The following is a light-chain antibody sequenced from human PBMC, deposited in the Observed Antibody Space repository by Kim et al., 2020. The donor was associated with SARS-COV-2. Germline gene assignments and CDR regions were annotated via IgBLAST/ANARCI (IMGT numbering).Light chain of an antibody. Sequence: AVRQKVKIPCQGDRLRCDSATWDQTKPGQDPLLVSYGKDHRPSGIPDRVSGSRAGNTVSLTITGTQAGDEADYFCNTRDSNDNVLFGGGNQLTVL. CDR3: NTRDSNDNVL. V-gene: IGLV3-19*01. CDR2: GKD. CDR1: RLRCDS. J-gene: IGLJ2*01.